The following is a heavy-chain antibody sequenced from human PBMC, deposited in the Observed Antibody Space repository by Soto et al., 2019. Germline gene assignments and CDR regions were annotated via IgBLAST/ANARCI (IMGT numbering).Heavy chain of an antibody. CDR3: ARGLTTYCSGGSCYSDDAFDI. D-gene: IGHD2-15*01. CDR2: MNPNSGNT. Sequence: QVQLVQSGAEVKKPGASAKVSCKASGYTFTSYDINWVRQATGQGLEWMGWMNPNSGNTGYAQKFQGRVTMTRNTSISTAYMELSSLRSEDTAVYYCARGLTTYCSGGSCYSDDAFDIWGQGTMVTVSS. CDR1: GYTFTSYD. J-gene: IGHJ3*02. V-gene: IGHV1-8*01.